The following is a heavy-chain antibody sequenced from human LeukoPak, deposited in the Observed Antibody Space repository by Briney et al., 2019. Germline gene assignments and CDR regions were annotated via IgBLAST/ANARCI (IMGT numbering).Heavy chain of an antibody. Sequence: PSETLSLTCTVSGGSMSSSSYYWGWIRQPPGKGLEWIGSIYSSGSTYYNPSLKSRVTISVDTSKNQFSLKLNSVTAADTAVYYCARDGWFGELFWFDPWGQGTLVTVSS. CDR1: GGSMSSSSYY. CDR2: IYSSGST. V-gene: IGHV4-39*02. D-gene: IGHD3-10*01. CDR3: ARDGWFGELFWFDP. J-gene: IGHJ5*02.